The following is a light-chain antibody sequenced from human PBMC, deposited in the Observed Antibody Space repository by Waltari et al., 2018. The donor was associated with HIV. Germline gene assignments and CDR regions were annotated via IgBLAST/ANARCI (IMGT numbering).Light chain of an antibody. V-gene: IGLV3-19*01. CDR2: GKN. CDR3: NPRDSSGNLVV. J-gene: IGLJ2*01. Sequence: SSELTQYPAVSVALGHTVRTTCKEDSPTHSYARSYQQKPGQAPVLVIYGKNNRPSGIPDRFSGSSSGNTASLTITGAQAEDEADYYCNPRDSSGNLVVFGGGTKLTVL. CDR1: SPTHSY.